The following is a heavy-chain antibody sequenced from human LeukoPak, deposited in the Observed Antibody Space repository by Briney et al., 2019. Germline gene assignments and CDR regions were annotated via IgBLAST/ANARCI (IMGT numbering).Heavy chain of an antibody. J-gene: IGHJ6*02. V-gene: IGHV4-34*01. CDR2: INHSGST. CDR3: ARAPGGTYCSSTSCYTAYYGMDV. Sequence: SETLSLTCAVYGGSFSGYYWSWIRQPPGKGLEWIGEINHSGSTNYNPSLKSRVTISVDTSKNQFSLKLSSVTAADTAVYYCARAPGGTYCSSTSCYTAYYGMDVWGQGTTVTVSS. CDR1: GGSFSGYY. D-gene: IGHD2-2*02.